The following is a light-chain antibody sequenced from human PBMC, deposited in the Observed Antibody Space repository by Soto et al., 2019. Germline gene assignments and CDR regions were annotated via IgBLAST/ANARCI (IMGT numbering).Light chain of an antibody. Sequence: DIQMTQSPSTLSASVGDRVTITCRAIQSISCWLAWYQQKPGKAPKLMIYKAFSLERGFPSRFSGSGSGTEFILTISSLQPDDFVTYFCQQYSGYPFTFGPGTKVDIK. CDR3: QQYSGYPFT. CDR1: QSISCW. J-gene: IGKJ3*01. V-gene: IGKV1-5*03. CDR2: KAF.